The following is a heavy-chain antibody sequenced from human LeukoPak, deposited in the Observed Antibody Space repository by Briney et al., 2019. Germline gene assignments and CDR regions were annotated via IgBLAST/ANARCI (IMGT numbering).Heavy chain of an antibody. V-gene: IGHV1-2*02. D-gene: IGHD2-2*01. Sequence: ASVKVSCKASGYTFTGYYMHWVRQAPGQGLEWMGWINPNSGGTNYAQKFQGRVTMTRDTSISTAYMELSRLRSDDTAVYYCARVRSYGYCSSTCCHRGWFDPWGQGTLVTVSS. J-gene: IGHJ5*02. CDR3: ARVRSYGYCSSTCCHRGWFDP. CDR2: INPNSGGT. CDR1: GYTFTGYY.